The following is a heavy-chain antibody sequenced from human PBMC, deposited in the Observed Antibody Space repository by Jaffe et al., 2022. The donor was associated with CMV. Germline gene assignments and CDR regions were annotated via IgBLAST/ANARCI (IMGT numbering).Heavy chain of an antibody. V-gene: IGHV2-70*15. Sequence: QVTLRESGPALVKPTQTLTLTCTFSGFSLSTSGMCVSWIRQPPGKALEWLARIDWDDDKYYSTSLKTRLTISKDTSKNQVVLTMTNMDPVDTATYYCARTRGEVGGGYYYYYMDVWGKGTTVTVSS. CDR1: GFSLSTSGMC. D-gene: IGHD3-16*01. J-gene: IGHJ6*03. CDR3: ARTRGEVGGGYYYYYMDV. CDR2: IDWDDDK.